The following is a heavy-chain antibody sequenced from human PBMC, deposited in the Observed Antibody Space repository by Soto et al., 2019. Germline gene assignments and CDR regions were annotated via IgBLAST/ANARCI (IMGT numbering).Heavy chain of an antibody. CDR2: VYWNDER. V-gene: IGHV2-5*01. CDR3: AHYDSSGYFSHFDS. CDR1: GFSLTTTGVG. J-gene: IGHJ4*02. D-gene: IGHD3-22*01. Sequence: QIALQESGPTVVKPTQTVTLTCTFSGFSLTTTGVGVGWIRHAPGKALEWLAMVYWNDERRYSPSLKSRLTITQDTSKNQVVLTMTYMDPVDTATYFCAHYDSSGYFSHFDSWGQGTLVTVSS.